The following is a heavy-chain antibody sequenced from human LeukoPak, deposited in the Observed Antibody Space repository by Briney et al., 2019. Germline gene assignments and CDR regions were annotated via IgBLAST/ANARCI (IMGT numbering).Heavy chain of an antibody. CDR1: GFTFSSYA. CDR3: AKALISSSWYLVDP. D-gene: IGHD6-13*01. CDR2: ISASGGST. Sequence: PGGSLRLSCAASGFTFSSYAMSWVRQAPGKGLEWVSGISASGGSTYYAYSVKGRFTISRDNSKNTLYLQMNSLRVEGTAVYYCAKALISSSWYLVDPWGQGTLVTVSS. J-gene: IGHJ5*02. V-gene: IGHV3-23*01.